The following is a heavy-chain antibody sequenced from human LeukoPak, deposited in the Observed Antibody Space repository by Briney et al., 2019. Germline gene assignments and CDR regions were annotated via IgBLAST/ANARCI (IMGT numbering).Heavy chain of an antibody. CDR1: GVSIGSYY. Sequence: SETLSLTCTVSGVSIGSYYWSWIRQPPGKGLEWIGYIDYSGNTNPHASLKSRVTISIDTSKNQFSLKLSSLTAADTAVYYCARHGSSYSFDYWGQGTLVTVPS. J-gene: IGHJ4*02. CDR3: ARHGSSYSFDY. D-gene: IGHD6-13*01. CDR2: IDYSGNT. V-gene: IGHV4-59*08.